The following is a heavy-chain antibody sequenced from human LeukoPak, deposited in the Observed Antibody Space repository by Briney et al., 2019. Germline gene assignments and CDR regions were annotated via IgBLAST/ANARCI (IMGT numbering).Heavy chain of an antibody. V-gene: IGHV3-23*01. CDR1: GFTFSAYA. Sequence: GGSLRLSCATCGFTFSAYAMSWVRQTPGMGLEWVSAIGGGGTSTFYADSVKGRFTISRDNSKNTLYLQMNSLRAEDSAIYYCARDLRTFYRDSNVSPWGQGTLVTVSS. D-gene: IGHD3-22*01. J-gene: IGHJ5*02. CDR2: IGGGGTST. CDR3: ARDLRTFYRDSNVSP.